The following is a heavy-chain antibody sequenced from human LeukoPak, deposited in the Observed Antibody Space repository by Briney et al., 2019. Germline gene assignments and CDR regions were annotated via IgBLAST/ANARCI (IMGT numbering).Heavy chain of an antibody. J-gene: IGHJ1*01. V-gene: IGHV4-30-4*08. Sequence: PSETLSLTCTVSGGSISSGDSYWSWIRQPPGKGLEWIGYIYYSGSTYYNPSLKSRVTISVDTSKNQFSLKLSSVTAADTAVYYCARALSRYCSSTSCYAEYFQHWGQGTLVTVSS. D-gene: IGHD2-2*01. CDR1: GGSISSGDSY. CDR3: ARALSRYCSSTSCYAEYFQH. CDR2: IYYSGST.